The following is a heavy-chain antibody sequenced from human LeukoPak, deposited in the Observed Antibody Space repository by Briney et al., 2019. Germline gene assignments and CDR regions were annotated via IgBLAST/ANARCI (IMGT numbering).Heavy chain of an antibody. CDR2: IYYSGST. Sequence: WETLSLTCTVSGGSISSYYWSWIRQPPGKGLEWIGYIYYSGSTNYNPSLKSRVTISVDTSKNQFSLRLSSVTAADTAVYYCARRDGSHSWFDPWGQGTLVTVSS. CDR1: GGSISSYY. D-gene: IGHD1-26*01. V-gene: IGHV4-59*08. CDR3: ARRDGSHSWFDP. J-gene: IGHJ5*02.